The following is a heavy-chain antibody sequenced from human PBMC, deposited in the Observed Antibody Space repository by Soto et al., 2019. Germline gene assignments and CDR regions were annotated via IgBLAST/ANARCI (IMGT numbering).Heavy chain of an antibody. CDR1: GFTFSSYS. J-gene: IGHJ4*02. D-gene: IGHD2-15*01. CDR3: ARQPSYCSGGSCYADY. Sequence: GGSLRLSCAASGFTFSSYSMNWVRQAPGKGLEWVSYISSSSSTIYYADSVKGRFTISRDNAKNSLYLQMNSLRAEDTAVYYCARQPSYCSGGSCYADYWGQGTLVTVSS. CDR2: ISSSSSTI. V-gene: IGHV3-48*01.